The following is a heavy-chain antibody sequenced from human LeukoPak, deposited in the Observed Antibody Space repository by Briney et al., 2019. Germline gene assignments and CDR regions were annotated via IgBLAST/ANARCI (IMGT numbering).Heavy chain of an antibody. J-gene: IGHJ4*02. CDR2: IYYSGST. Sequence: SETLSLTCTVSGGSISSSSYYWGWIRQPPGKGLEWIGSIYYSGSTYDNPSLKSRVTISVDTSKHQFSLKLTSVPAADTALYFCARDDTYFYDSSGHGFDFWGPGTLVTVSS. CDR3: ARDDTYFYDSSGHGFDF. CDR1: GGSISSSSYY. D-gene: IGHD3-22*01. V-gene: IGHV4-39*07.